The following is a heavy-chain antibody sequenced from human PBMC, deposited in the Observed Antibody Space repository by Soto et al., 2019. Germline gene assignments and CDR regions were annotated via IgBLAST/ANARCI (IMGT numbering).Heavy chain of an antibody. V-gene: IGHV1-18*01. Sequence: QVQLVQSEAEVKKPGASVKVSCRASGYIFVNYGISWVRQAPGQGLEWMGWISAYNGNTKYAQEFQGRVTMTRDAXXRTAYMELGSLRSDDTAVYYCASDNDVFTGDYLDYWGQGTLVTVSS. CDR2: ISAYNGNT. D-gene: IGHD3-9*01. CDR3: ASDNDVFTGDYLDY. J-gene: IGHJ4*02. CDR1: GYIFVNYG.